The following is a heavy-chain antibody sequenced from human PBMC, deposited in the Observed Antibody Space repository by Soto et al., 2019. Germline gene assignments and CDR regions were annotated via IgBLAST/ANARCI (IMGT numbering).Heavy chain of an antibody. D-gene: IGHD2-21*01. CDR3: ARLGWGDGDSDY. CDR2: ILYSGTT. J-gene: IGHJ4*02. CDR1: GGSIDKSNYF. Sequence: QLQLRESGPGLVKPSETLSLTCTVSGGSIDKSNYFWGWVRQPPGKGLVWIGSILYSGTTSYNSSLKSRVAISVDTSKNQFSLKLTSVTAADTAVYYCARLGWGDGDSDYWGQGTLVTVSS. V-gene: IGHV4-39*01.